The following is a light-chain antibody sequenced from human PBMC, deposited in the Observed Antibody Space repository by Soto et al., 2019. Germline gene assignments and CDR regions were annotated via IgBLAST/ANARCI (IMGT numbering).Light chain of an antibody. J-gene: IGKJ1*01. Sequence: EIVLTQSPGTLSLSPGERATLSCRASQSVSSSYLAWYQQKPGQAPRLLIYGASSRATGIPDRFSGSGSGTDFPFTISRLEPEEFAVYYCQQYGSSPRTFGQGTKVEIK. CDR1: QSVSSSY. V-gene: IGKV3-20*01. CDR3: QQYGSSPRT. CDR2: GAS.